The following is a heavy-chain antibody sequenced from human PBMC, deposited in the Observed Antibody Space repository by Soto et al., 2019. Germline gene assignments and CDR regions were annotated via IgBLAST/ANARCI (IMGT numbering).Heavy chain of an antibody. D-gene: IGHD3-22*01. V-gene: IGHV2-5*02. J-gene: IGHJ5*02. Sequence: QITLKESGPTLVKPTQTLTLTCTFSGFSLSTSGVGVGWIRQPPGKALEWLALIYWDDDKRYSPSLKSRLTITKDTSKNQVVLTMTNMVPVDTATYYCAHSLIGYYYDSSGSNWFDPWGQGTLVTVSS. CDR3: AHSLIGYYYDSSGSNWFDP. CDR1: GFSLSTSGVG. CDR2: IYWDDDK.